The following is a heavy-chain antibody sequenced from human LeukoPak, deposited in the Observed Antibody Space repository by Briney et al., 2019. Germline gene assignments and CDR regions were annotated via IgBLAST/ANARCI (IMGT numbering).Heavy chain of an antibody. CDR1: GFLFRAYA. V-gene: IGHV3-23*01. CDR2: IAITDGGA. D-gene: IGHD3-3*01. CDR3: AREAWRPYLDY. J-gene: IGHJ4*02. Sequence: GGSLRLSCEASGFLFRAYAMSWVRQAPGKGLEWLSTIAITDGGAYYIDSVKGRFTMSRDNSKNTLYLQMNSLRAEDTAVYYCAREAWRPYLDYWGQGTPVTVSS.